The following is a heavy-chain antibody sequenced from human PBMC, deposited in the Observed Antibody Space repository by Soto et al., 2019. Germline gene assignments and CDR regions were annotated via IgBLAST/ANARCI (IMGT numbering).Heavy chain of an antibody. J-gene: IGHJ5*02. CDR1: GYSFTDYY. V-gene: IGHV1-2*02. CDR3: ARVGPPGWFDP. Sequence: QVHLVQSGAEVKKPGASVKVSCKASGYSFTDYYMHWVRQAPGQGLEWMGWINTKTGGTNYAQRVQGRVTMTGDTSINPAYMGLSRLRSDDTAVYYCARVGPPGWFDPWGQGTVVTVSS. CDR2: INTKTGGT.